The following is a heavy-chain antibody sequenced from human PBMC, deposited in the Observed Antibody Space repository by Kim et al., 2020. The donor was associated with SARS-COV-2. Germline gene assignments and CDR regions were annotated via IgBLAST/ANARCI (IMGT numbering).Heavy chain of an antibody. V-gene: IGHV5-10-1*01. J-gene: IGHJ5*02. CDR3: ARQNFGFGELQYNWFDP. D-gene: IGHD3-10*01. CDR2: IDPSDSYT. Sequence: GESLKISCKGSGYSFTSYWISWVRQMPGKGLEWMGRIDPSDSYTNYSPSFQGHVTISADKSISTAYLQWSSLKASDTAMYYCARQNFGFGELQYNWFDPWGQGTLVTVSS. CDR1: GYSFTSYW.